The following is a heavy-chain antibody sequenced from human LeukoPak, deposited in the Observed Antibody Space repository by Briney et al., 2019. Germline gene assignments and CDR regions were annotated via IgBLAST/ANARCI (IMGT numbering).Heavy chain of an antibody. D-gene: IGHD5-18*01. CDR2: INGDGSLN. CDR1: GFTFSSYA. CDR3: ARGEPPEVTRSYFDY. Sequence: GGSLRLSCAASGFTFSSYAMHWVRQAPGKGLEWVANINGDGSLNGHVASVKGRFTISRDNAKNSVYLQMNSLRAEDTAVYYCARGEPPEVTRSYFDYWGQGTLVTVSS. J-gene: IGHJ4*02. V-gene: IGHV3-7*01.